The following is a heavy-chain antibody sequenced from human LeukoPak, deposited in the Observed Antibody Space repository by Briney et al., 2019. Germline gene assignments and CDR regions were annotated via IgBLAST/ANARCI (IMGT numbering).Heavy chain of an antibody. Sequence: ASVKVSCKVSGYTLTELSMHWVRQAPGKGLEWMGGFDPEDGETIYAQKFQGRVTMTEGTSTDTAYMELSSLRSEDTAVYYCATWWAPSSGLYYMDVWGKGTTVTVSS. D-gene: IGHD3-22*01. CDR1: GYTLTELS. CDR2: FDPEDGET. CDR3: ATWWAPSSGLYYMDV. V-gene: IGHV1-24*01. J-gene: IGHJ6*03.